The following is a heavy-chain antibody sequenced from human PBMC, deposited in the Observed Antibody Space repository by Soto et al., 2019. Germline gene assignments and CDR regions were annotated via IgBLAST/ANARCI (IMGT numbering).Heavy chain of an antibody. D-gene: IGHD6-19*01. J-gene: IGHJ4*02. CDR2: ITSSGIEV. Sequence: GGSLRLSCAASGFTFSGSAITWVRQAPWKWLEYVSSITSSGIEVFHAASVKGRFTMSRDNSKNMLYLQMNSLRAEDTAVYYCAKEGYHSAWYWDSCGQG. V-gene: IGHV3-23*01. CDR1: GFTFSGSA. CDR3: AKEGYHSAWYWDS.